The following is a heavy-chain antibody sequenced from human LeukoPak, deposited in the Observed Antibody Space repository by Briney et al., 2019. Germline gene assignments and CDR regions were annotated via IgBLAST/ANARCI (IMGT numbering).Heavy chain of an antibody. CDR2: IIPILGIA. CDR1: GGTFSSYA. Sequence: SVKVSCKASGGTFSSYAISWVRQAPGQGLEWMGRIIPILGIANYAQKFQGRVTITADESTSTAYMELSSLRSEDTAVYYCARDSVNGIAARPNDYWGQGTLVTVSS. J-gene: IGHJ4*02. V-gene: IGHV1-69*04. D-gene: IGHD6-6*01. CDR3: ARDSVNGIAARPNDY.